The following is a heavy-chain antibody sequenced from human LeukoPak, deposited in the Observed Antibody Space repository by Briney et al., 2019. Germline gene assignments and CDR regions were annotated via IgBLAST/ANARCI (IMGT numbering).Heavy chain of an antibody. D-gene: IGHD6-6*01. Sequence: SSQTLSLTCSVSGGPICRGGYYGSWIRQDPGRVLDWIWYLYYSGSTYYNPSLKSRVTISVDTSKNLFSLKLSSVTAADTAVYYCARSPWTIAARGWFDPWGQGTLVTVSS. CDR1: GGPICRGGYY. V-gene: IGHV4-31*03. CDR2: LYYSGST. CDR3: ARSPWTIAARGWFDP. J-gene: IGHJ5*02.